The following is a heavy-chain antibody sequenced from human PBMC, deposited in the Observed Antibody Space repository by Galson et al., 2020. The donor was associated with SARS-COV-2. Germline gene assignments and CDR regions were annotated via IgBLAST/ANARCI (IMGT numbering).Heavy chain of an antibody. CDR1: GFTFSSYD. J-gene: IGHJ4*02. D-gene: IGHD3-3*01. Sequence: GGTLRLSCSASGFTFSSYDMHWVRQAPGQGLEYVSAISSNRRSTYYADSVKGRFTISRDNSKNTLYLQMSSLRAEDTAVYYCVKSRNRSSVLRFLEWLHGRLALDYWGQGTLVTVSS. V-gene: IGHV3-64D*06. CDR2: ISSNRRST. CDR3: VKSRNRSSVLRFLEWLHGRLALDY.